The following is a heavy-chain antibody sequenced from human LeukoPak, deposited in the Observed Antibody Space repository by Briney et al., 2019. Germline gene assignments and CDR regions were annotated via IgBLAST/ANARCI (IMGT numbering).Heavy chain of an antibody. CDR3: ARDGLRGARPGLDY. D-gene: IGHD4/OR15-4a*01. Sequence: SETLSLTCTVSGGSISSYYWSWLRQPPGKGLEWIGYIYYSGSTNYNPSLKSRVTISVDTSKNQFSLKLSSVTAADTAVYYCARDGLRGARPGLDYWGQGTLVTVSS. J-gene: IGHJ4*02. CDR2: IYYSGST. V-gene: IGHV4-59*01. CDR1: GGSISSYY.